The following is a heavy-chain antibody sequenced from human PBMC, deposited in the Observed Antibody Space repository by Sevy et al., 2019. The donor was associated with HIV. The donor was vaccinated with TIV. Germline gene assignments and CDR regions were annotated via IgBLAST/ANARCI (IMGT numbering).Heavy chain of an antibody. Sequence: GGSLRLSCAASGFTFSSYSMNWVRQAPGKGLEWVSSISSSSSYIYYADSLKGRFTISRDNAKNSQYLQMNSLRAEDTAVYYCAREHSSGIYYFDYWGQGTLVTVSS. CDR1: GFTFSSYS. D-gene: IGHD6-19*01. CDR3: AREHSSGIYYFDY. V-gene: IGHV3-21*01. J-gene: IGHJ4*02. CDR2: ISSSSSYI.